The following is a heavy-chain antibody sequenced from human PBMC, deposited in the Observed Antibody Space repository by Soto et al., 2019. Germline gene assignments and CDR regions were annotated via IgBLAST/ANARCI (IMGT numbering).Heavy chain of an antibody. CDR2: MNPNSGNT. J-gene: IGHJ6*02. CDR1: GYTFTSYD. Sequence: ASVKVSCKASGYTFTSYDINWVRQATGQGLEWMGWMNPNSGNTGYAQKFQGRVTMTRNTSISTAYMELSSLRSEDTAVYYCARDLVGGYYYSYYGMDVWGQGTTVTVS. V-gene: IGHV1-8*01. CDR3: ARDLVGGYYYSYYGMDV.